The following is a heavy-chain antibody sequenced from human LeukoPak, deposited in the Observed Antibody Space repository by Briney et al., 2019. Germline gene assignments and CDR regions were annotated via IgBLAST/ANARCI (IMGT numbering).Heavy chain of an antibody. V-gene: IGHV3-30*03. D-gene: IGHD2-15*01. Sequence: GGSLRLSCAASGFTFSDYAMHWVRQAPGKGLEWVALISYDGSNEYYADSVKGRFTISRDNSRNTLYLQMNSLRAEDTAVYYCARDGTSAPLLPPPNWFDPWGQGTLVTVSS. CDR2: ISYDGSNE. CDR3: ARDGTSAPLLPPPNWFDP. CDR1: GFTFSDYA. J-gene: IGHJ5*02.